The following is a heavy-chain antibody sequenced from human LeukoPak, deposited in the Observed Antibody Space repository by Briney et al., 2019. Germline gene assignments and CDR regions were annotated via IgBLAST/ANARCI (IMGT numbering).Heavy chain of an antibody. J-gene: IGHJ4*02. Sequence: PGRSLRLSCAASGFTFTSYGMHWVRQAPGKGLEWVAVISYDGTNKYYADSVKGRFTISRDNSKNTLYLQMNSLGVEDTAVYYCAKAGRRGYSFGSRFKYYYDYWGQGTLATVSS. D-gene: IGHD5-18*01. CDR3: AKAGRRGYSFGSRFKYYYDY. CDR2: ISYDGTNK. CDR1: GFTFTSYG. V-gene: IGHV3-30*18.